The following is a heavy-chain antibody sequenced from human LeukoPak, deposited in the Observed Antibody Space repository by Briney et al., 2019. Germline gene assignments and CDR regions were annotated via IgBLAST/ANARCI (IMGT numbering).Heavy chain of an antibody. V-gene: IGHV3-64*02. D-gene: IGHD4/OR15-4a*01. CDR1: GFTFSSYG. CDR2: ISSNGDST. J-gene: IGHJ4*02. Sequence: PGRSLRLSCAASGFTFSSYGMHWVRQAPGKGLEYVSAISSNGDSTYYADSVKGRFTISRDNSKNTLYLQMGSLRAEDMAVYYCARSATTYGDLGDWGQGTLVTVSS. CDR3: ARSATTYGDLGD.